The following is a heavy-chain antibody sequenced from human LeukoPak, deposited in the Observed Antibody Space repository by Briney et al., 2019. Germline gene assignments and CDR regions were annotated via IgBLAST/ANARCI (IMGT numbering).Heavy chain of an antibody. CDR2: ISDTGTSI. CDR3: ARLTAGY. Sequence: PGGSLRLSCAASGFTFSDYYMSWLREAPGKGLEWVAYISDTGTSIYYADSVKVRFTISRDNANDSLYLQMNSLRAEDTAVYYCARLTAGYWGQGTAVTVSS. J-gene: IGHJ4*02. D-gene: IGHD6-19*01. CDR1: GFTFSDYY. V-gene: IGHV3-11*01.